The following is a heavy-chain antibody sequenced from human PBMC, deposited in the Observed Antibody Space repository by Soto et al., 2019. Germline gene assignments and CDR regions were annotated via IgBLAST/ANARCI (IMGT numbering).Heavy chain of an antibody. D-gene: IGHD3-3*01. CDR3: ARNPSMEEGVWFDP. Sequence: QVTLKESGPVLVKPTETLTLTCTVSGFSLSNARMGVSWIRQPPGKALEWLAHIFSTDEKSYSTSLKSRLTISKDTSKSQVVLTMTNMDPVDTATYYCARNPSMEEGVWFDPWGQGTLVTVSS. V-gene: IGHV2-26*01. CDR1: GFSLSNARMG. J-gene: IGHJ5*02. CDR2: IFSTDEK.